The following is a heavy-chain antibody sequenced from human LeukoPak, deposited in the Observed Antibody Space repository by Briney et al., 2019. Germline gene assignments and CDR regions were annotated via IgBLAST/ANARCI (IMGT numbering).Heavy chain of an antibody. CDR3: ARGPPLRSFDWSIGDGGFDY. V-gene: IGHV3-66*01. Sequence: GGSLRLSCAASGLTVNSTHISWVRQTPGKGLECVSVIYSGGSTYYADSAKGRFTISRDNSKNTLYLQMNSLRAEDTAVYYCARGPPLRSFDWSIGDGGFDYWGQGTLVTVSS. CDR2: IYSGGST. D-gene: IGHD3-9*01. CDR1: GLTVNSTH. J-gene: IGHJ4*02.